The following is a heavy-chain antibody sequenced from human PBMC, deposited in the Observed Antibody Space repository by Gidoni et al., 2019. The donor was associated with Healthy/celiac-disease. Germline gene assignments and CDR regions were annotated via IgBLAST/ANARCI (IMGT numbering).Heavy chain of an antibody. J-gene: IGHJ4*02. CDR3: ARESLRGSGYDY. Sequence: VSVIYSGGSTYYADSVKGRFTISRDNSKNTLYLQMNSLRAEDTAVYYCARESLRGSGYDYWGQGTLVTVSS. V-gene: IGHV3-53*01. CDR2: IYSGGST. D-gene: IGHD3-3*01.